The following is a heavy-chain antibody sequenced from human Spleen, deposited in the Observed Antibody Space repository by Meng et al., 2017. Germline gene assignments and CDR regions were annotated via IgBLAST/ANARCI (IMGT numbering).Heavy chain of an antibody. V-gene: IGHV3-7*01. D-gene: IGHD2/OR15-2a*01. Sequence: GESLKISCAASGFSISIYWMTWVRQAPGKGLEWVAYINQDGSEKYYVDSVKGRFTISRDNAKNSLYLQMSSLRAEDTAIYYCVTNRGNWGQGTLVTVSS. CDR2: INQDGSEK. CDR3: VTNRGN. CDR1: GFSISIYW. J-gene: IGHJ4*02.